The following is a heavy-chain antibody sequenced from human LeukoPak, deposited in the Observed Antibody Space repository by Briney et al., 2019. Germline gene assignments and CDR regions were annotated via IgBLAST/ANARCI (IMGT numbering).Heavy chain of an antibody. V-gene: IGHV1-2*02. D-gene: IGHD3-10*01. CDR3: ARLGIYGSGSR. CDR1: GYTFTSYG. Sequence: ASVKVSCKASGYTFTSYGISWVRQAPGQGLEWMGWINPNSGGTNYAQKFQGRVTMTRDTSISTAYMELSRLRSDDTAVYYCARLGIYGSGSRWGQGTLVTVSS. CDR2: INPNSGGT. J-gene: IGHJ4*02.